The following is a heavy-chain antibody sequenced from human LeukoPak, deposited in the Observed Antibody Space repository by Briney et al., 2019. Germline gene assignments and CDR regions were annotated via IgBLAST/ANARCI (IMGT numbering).Heavy chain of an antibody. J-gene: IGHJ4*02. Sequence: SETLSLTCTVSGGSISSSSYFWGWIRQPPGKGLEWIGSIFYSGSTYYNPSLNSRVTISIDTSKNQFSLRLSSVTAADTAVYYCARQMNTVTADYWGQGTLVTVSA. CDR3: ARQMNTVTADY. D-gene: IGHD4-17*01. CDR1: GGSISSSSYF. CDR2: IFYSGST. V-gene: IGHV4-39*01.